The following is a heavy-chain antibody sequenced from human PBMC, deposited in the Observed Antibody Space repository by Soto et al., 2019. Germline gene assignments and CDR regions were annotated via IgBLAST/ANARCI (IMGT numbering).Heavy chain of an antibody. J-gene: IGHJ4*02. Sequence: GGSLRLSCAASGFTLSGYYMTWMRQTPGKGLEWVSFIGKTGSDIHYADSVEGRFTISRDNAKNSLYLQMNSLRAEDTAVYYCALTFYYDSSGYYFHSWGQGTLVTVSS. V-gene: IGHV3-11*04. CDR2: IGKTGSDI. CDR1: GFTLSGYY. D-gene: IGHD3-22*01. CDR3: ALTFYYDSSGYYFHS.